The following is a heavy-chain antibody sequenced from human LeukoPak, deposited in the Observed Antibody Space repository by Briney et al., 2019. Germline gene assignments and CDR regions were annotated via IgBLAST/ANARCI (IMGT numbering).Heavy chain of an antibody. J-gene: IGHJ4*02. D-gene: IGHD5-18*01. CDR1: GFTVITTD. V-gene: IGHV3-66*02. CDR3: AREDSGYSYGYFVY. CDR2: IYSGGST. Sequence: RGSLRPSFAASGFTVITTDTRCVRQAPGKGLAWVSVIYSGGSTYYADSVKGRFTISRDNSKNTLYLQMNSLRAEDTAVYYCAREDSGYSYGYFVYWGQGTLVTVSS.